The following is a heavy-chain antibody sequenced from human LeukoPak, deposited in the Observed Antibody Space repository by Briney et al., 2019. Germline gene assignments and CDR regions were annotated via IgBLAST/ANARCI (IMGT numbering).Heavy chain of an antibody. CDR3: ARGNWAEDGYFDF. CDR1: GFTFSSYA. CDR2: ISSSGSTI. Sequence: QPGGSLRLSCAASGFTFSSYAMNWVRQAPGKGLEWVSYISSSGSTIYYTDSVKGRFTISRDNAKNSLYLQMNSLRAEDTAVYYCARGNWAEDGYFDFWGQGTLVTVSS. V-gene: IGHV3-48*03. J-gene: IGHJ4*02. D-gene: IGHD7-27*01.